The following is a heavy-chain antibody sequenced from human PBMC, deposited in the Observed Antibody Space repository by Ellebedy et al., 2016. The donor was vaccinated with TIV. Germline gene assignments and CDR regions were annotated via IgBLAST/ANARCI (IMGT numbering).Heavy chain of an antibody. CDR3: ARGRRGSSGMDV. Sequence: ASVKVSCKASGYTFTAYYMHWVRQAPGQGLEWMGWINPDSVTTNFAQKFQGRVTMTRDTSVNTPYMELSRLESDDKAVYYCARGRRGSSGMDVWGQGTTVTVS. CDR2: INPDSVTT. D-gene: IGHD6-13*01. V-gene: IGHV1-2*02. CDR1: GYTFTAYY. J-gene: IGHJ6*02.